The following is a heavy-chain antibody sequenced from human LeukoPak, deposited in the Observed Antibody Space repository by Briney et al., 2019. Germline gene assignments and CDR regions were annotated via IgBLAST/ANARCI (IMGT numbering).Heavy chain of an antibody. CDR3: AKDPPRDSSGWYEGLNWFDP. D-gene: IGHD6-19*01. CDR1: GFTFSSYW. Sequence: PGGSLRLSCAASGFTFSSYWMHWVRQAPGKGLVRVSRINSDGSSTSYADSVKGRFTISRDNSKNTLYLQMNSLRAEDTAVYYCAKDPPRDSSGWYEGLNWFDPWGQGTLVTVSS. CDR2: INSDGSST. V-gene: IGHV3-74*01. J-gene: IGHJ5*02.